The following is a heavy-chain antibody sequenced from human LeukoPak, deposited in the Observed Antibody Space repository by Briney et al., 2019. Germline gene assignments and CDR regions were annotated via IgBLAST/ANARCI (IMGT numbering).Heavy chain of an antibody. D-gene: IGHD5-18*01. CDR2: INGYNGDT. CDR3: ARSFRYSYGFDY. J-gene: IGHJ4*02. CDR1: GYIFDIYA. V-gene: IGHV1-18*01. Sequence: ASVKVSCTASGYIFDIYALIWVRQAPGQGLELMGWINGYNGDTHYAQNLQGRVTMTTDTSTTTAYMDLRSLRSDDTAVYYCARSFRYSYGFDYWGQGTLVIVSS.